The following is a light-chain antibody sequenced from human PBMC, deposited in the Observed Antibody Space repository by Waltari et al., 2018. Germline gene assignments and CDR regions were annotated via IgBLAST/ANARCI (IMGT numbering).Light chain of an antibody. Sequence: QSVLTQPPSVSGTPGQSVTISCSGSSSNSGTRTVNWYQQLPGMAPKLLIYTNSRRPSGVPDRFSGSASGTSASLAISGLQSEDEADYYCASWDDSLSVLNMFGSGTKVTVL. V-gene: IGLV1-44*01. CDR1: SSNSGTRT. J-gene: IGLJ6*01. CDR3: ASWDDSLSVLNM. CDR2: TNS.